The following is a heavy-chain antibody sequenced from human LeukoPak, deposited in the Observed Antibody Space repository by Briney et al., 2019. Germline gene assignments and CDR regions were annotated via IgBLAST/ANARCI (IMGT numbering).Heavy chain of an antibody. D-gene: IGHD3-3*01. CDR2: IYSGGST. Sequence: GGSLRLSCAASGFTFDDYGMSWVRQAPGKGLEWVSVIYSGGSTYYADSVKGRFTISRDNSKNTLYLQMNSLRAEDTVVYYCARDGPPRFDYWGQGTLVTVSS. J-gene: IGHJ4*02. CDR1: GFTFDDYG. V-gene: IGHV3-53*01. CDR3: ARDGPPRFDY.